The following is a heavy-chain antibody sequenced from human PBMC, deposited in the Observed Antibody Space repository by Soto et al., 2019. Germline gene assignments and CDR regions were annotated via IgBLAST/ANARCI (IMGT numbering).Heavy chain of an antibody. CDR3: AREGGATDNWFAP. J-gene: IGHJ5*02. V-gene: IGHV4-34*01. CDR2: ISHSGRT. D-gene: IGHD5-12*01. CDR1: GASFSDFY. Sequence: QVQLLQSGAGLLKPSETLSLTCAVSGASFSDFYWSWIRQSPGKGLEWIGEISHSGRTNYNPSLKRRVTISVDTSKNLFSLRLTSVTAADTAVYYCAREGGATDNWFAPWGQGTLVIVSS.